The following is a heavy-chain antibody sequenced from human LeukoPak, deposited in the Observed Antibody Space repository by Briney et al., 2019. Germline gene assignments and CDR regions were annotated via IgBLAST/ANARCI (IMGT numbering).Heavy chain of an antibody. V-gene: IGHV4-61*02. CDR2: IYATGNT. Sequence: PSQTLSLTSTVSGGSITSSNYYWTWIRQPAGKGLEWIGRIYATGNTNYNPSLKSRVTISVDTSKNQFSLKLSPVTAADTAVYYCARAEQQLALGYWGQGTLVTVSS. CDR3: ARAEQQLALGY. CDR1: GGSITSSNYY. J-gene: IGHJ4*02. D-gene: IGHD6-13*01.